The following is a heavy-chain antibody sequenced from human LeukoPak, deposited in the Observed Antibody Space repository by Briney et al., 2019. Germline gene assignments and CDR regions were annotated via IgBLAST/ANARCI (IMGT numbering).Heavy chain of an antibody. CDR2: IIPVFGTA. Sequence: GSSVKVSCKASGGTFSSYSINWVRQAPGQGLEWMGGIIPVFGTANYAQKFQGRVTITADKSTSAAYMELSSLRSEDTAVYYCARGELLGYGGYDYFDYWGQGTLVTVSS. J-gene: IGHJ4*02. V-gene: IGHV1-69*06. CDR3: ARGELLGYGGYDYFDY. D-gene: IGHD5-12*01. CDR1: GGTFSSYS.